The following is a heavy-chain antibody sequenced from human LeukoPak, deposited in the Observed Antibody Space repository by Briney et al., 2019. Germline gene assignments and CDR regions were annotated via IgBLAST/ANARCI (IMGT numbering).Heavy chain of an antibody. CDR1: GGSFSGYY. D-gene: IGHD6-13*01. Sequence: PSETLSLTCAVYGGSFSGYYWSWIRQPPGKGLEWIGEINHSGSTNYNPSLKSRVTISVDMSKNQFSLKLSSVTAADTAVYYCARGSMAAEAAAGRGPGLYFDYWGQGTLVTVSS. J-gene: IGHJ4*02. V-gene: IGHV4-34*01. CDR3: ARGSMAAEAAAGRGPGLYFDY. CDR2: INHSGST.